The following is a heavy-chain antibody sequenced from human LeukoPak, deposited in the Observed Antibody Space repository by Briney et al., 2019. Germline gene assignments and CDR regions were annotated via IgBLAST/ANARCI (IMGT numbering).Heavy chain of an antibody. D-gene: IGHD1-26*01. CDR1: GYTFTGYY. V-gene: IGHV1-2*02. Sequence: ASVKVSCKASGYTFTGYYMHWVRQAPGQGLEWMGWINPNSGGTNYAQKFQGRVTMTRDTSISTAYMELSRLRSDDTAVYYCATTMPRRPWELHYWFDPWGQGTLVTVSS. CDR2: INPNSGGT. CDR3: ATTMPRRPWELHYWFDP. J-gene: IGHJ5*02.